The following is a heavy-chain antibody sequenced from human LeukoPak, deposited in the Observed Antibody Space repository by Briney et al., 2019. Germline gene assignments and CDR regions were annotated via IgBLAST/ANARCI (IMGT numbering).Heavy chain of an antibody. D-gene: IGHD3-16*01. CDR2: ISGGGVTT. Sequence: GGSLRLSCAASGFTFSSYSMNWARQAPGKGLEWVSGISGGGVTTYYADSVKGRFTISRDNSKNTLYLQMNSLRADDTAIYYCARNQQLGGHSYYYYGMDVWGQGTTVTVSS. J-gene: IGHJ6*02. V-gene: IGHV3-23*01. CDR1: GFTFSSYS. CDR3: ARNQQLGGHSYYYYGMDV.